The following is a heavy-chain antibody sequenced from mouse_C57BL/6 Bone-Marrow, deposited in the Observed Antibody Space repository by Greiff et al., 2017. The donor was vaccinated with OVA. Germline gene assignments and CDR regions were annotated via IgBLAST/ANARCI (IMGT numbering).Heavy chain of an antibody. J-gene: IGHJ1*03. CDR1: GYTFTSYW. V-gene: IGHV1-52*01. Sequence: VQLQQPGAELVRPGSSVKLSCKASGYTFTSYWMHWVKQRPIQGLEWIGNIDPSDSETHYNQKFKDKATLTVDKSSSTAYMQLSSLTSEDSAVYYCARTPRGSEYFDVWGTGTTVTVSS. D-gene: IGHD1-1*01. CDR2: IDPSDSET. CDR3: ARTPRGSEYFDV.